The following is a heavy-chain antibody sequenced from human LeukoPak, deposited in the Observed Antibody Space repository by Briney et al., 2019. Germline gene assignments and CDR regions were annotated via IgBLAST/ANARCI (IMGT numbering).Heavy chain of an antibody. CDR1: GGTFSSYA. CDR2: IIPIFGTA. V-gene: IGHV1-69*13. D-gene: IGHD6-19*01. Sequence: SVKVSCKASGGTFSSYAINWVRQAPGQGLEWMGGIIPIFGTANYAQKFQGRVTITAVESMNTAYMELRSLRSDDTAVYYCARGPYSSGWFHDAFDIWGQGTMVTVSS. J-gene: IGHJ3*02. CDR3: ARGPYSSGWFHDAFDI.